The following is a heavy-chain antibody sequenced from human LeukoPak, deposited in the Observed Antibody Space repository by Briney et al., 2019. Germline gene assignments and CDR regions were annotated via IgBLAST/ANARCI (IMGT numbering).Heavy chain of an antibody. CDR1: GFTFSYYM. CDR2: MRTDGSVP. D-gene: IGHD3-10*01. CDR3: ARDKDFTIDY. J-gene: IGHJ4*02. V-gene: IGHV3-7*01. Sequence: PGGSLRLSCAASGFTFSYYMMTWVRQAPGEGLEWVANMRTDGSVPSYVDSVKGRFTISRDNAKSSLYLQMNNLRVEDTAVYYCARDKDFTIDYWGQGTLVTVSS.